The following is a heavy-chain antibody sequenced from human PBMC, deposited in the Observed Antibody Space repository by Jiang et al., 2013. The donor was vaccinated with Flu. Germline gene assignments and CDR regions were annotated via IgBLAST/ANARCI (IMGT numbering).Heavy chain of an antibody. J-gene: IGHJ4*02. Sequence: KVSCKASGSTSNNYAISWVRQAPGQGLEWVGGIIPIVGSPHYAQKFQGRVSFIADKSTGTAYMELAGLRFDDTAVYYCAGRRGYNYGYFHWGQGTLVTVSS. CDR2: IIPIVGSP. CDR1: GSTSNNYA. D-gene: IGHD5-18*01. CDR3: AGRRGYNYGYFH. V-gene: IGHV1-69*06.